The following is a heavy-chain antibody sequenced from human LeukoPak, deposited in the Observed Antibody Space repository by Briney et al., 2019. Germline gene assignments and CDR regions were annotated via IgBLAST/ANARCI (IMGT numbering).Heavy chain of an antibody. CDR1: GYSISSGYY. D-gene: IGHD3-22*01. CDR3: AGKYYYHSSGYFYVDY. CDR2: IDHSGST. J-gene: IGHJ4*02. Sequence: SETLSLTCAVSGYSISSGYYWGWIRQTPGKGLEWIGSIDHSGSTYYNPSLKSRVTILMDTSKNHFSLKLNSVTAADTAVYYCAGKYYYHSSGYFYVDYWGQGTLVTVSS. V-gene: IGHV4-38-2*01.